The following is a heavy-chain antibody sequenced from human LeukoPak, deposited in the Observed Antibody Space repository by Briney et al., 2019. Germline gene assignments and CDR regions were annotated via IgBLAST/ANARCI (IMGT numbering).Heavy chain of an antibody. Sequence: EASVKVSCKASGYTFTGYYMHWVRQAPGQGLEWMGWINPNSGGTNYAQKFQGRVTMTRDTSISTAYMELSRLRSDDTAVYYCARNPDILTGSPPSFGYWGQGTLVTVSS. CDR2: INPNSGGT. D-gene: IGHD3-9*01. CDR1: GYTFTGYY. J-gene: IGHJ4*02. V-gene: IGHV1-2*02. CDR3: ARNPDILTGSPPSFGY.